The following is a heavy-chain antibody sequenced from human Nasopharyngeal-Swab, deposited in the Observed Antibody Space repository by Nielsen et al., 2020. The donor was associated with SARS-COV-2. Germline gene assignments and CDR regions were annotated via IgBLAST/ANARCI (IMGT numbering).Heavy chain of an antibody. J-gene: IGHJ6*02. CDR2: INHSGST. Sequence: SETLSLTCAVYGGSFSGYYWSWIRQPPGKGLEWIGEINHSGSTNYNPSLKSRVTISVDTSKNQFSLKLNSVTPEDTAVYYCARDKGRGGRSGGGSSSSPYYYYGMDVWGQGTTVTVSS. CDR1: GGSFSGYY. CDR3: ARDKGRGGRSGGGSSSSPYYYYGMDV. V-gene: IGHV4-34*01. D-gene: IGHD6-6*01.